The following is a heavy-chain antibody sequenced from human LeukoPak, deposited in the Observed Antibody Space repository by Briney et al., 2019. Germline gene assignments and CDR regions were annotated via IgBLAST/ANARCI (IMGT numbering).Heavy chain of an antibody. V-gene: IGHV3-21*01. CDR1: GFTFGAYS. Sequence: GGSLRLSCAASGFTFGAYSMNWVRQAPGKGLEWVSSISGTSSYTYYADSVKGRFTISRDNAENSLYLQVNSLRAEDTAVYYCARDGGRYFPAWGQGTMVTVSS. CDR2: ISGTSSYT. CDR3: ARDGGRYFPA. J-gene: IGHJ3*01. D-gene: IGHD3-9*01.